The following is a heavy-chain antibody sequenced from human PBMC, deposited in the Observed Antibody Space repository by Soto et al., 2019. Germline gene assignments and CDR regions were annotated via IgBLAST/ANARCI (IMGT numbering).Heavy chain of an antibody. J-gene: IGHJ3*02. CDR3: AGVGYGEAFDI. D-gene: IGHD5-12*01. Sequence: QVQLVESGGGVVQPGRSLRLSCAASGFTFSSYAMHWVRQAPGKGLEWVAVISYDGSNKYYADSVKGRFTISRDNSKNTLYLQMNSLRAEDTAVYYCAGVGYGEAFDIWGQGTMVTVSS. CDR2: ISYDGSNK. V-gene: IGHV3-30-3*01. CDR1: GFTFSSYA.